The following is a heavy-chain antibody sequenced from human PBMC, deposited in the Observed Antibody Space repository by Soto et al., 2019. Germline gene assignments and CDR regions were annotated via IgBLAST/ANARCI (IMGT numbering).Heavy chain of an antibody. J-gene: IGHJ2*01. Sequence: QVQLVQSGAEVKKPGSSVKVSCKASGGTFNSYALTWVRQAPGHGLEWMGGIIPIFRSTNYAKKFQGRVTITANRSTSTAYMELRSLRSDDTAVYYCARVLRPPYDSGWRSLSWYFDLWGRGTLVTVSS. CDR2: IIPIFRST. CDR3: ARVLRPPYDSGWRSLSWYFDL. D-gene: IGHD3-22*01. V-gene: IGHV1-69*06. CDR1: GGTFNSYA.